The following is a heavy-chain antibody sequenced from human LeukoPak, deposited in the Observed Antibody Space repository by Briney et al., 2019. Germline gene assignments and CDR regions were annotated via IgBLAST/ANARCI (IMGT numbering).Heavy chain of an antibody. Sequence: SETLSLTCTVSGGSISSYSWNWIRQPPGKGLEWIGYISYSGSTNYNPSLKSRLTISIDTSKNYFSLNLSSVTAADTAMYYCARAGYGVGDTAHHYFDYWGQGTLVTVSS. D-gene: IGHD1-26*01. CDR2: ISYSGST. CDR3: ARAGYGVGDTAHHYFDY. CDR1: GGSISSYS. J-gene: IGHJ4*02. V-gene: IGHV4-59*01.